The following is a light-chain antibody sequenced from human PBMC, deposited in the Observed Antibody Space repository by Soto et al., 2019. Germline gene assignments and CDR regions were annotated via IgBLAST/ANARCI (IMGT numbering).Light chain of an antibody. CDR1: SSDVGNYNL. CDR2: EGS. J-gene: IGLJ1*01. Sequence: QPVLTQPASVSGSPGQSITISCTGTSSDVGNYNLVSWYQQHPGKAPKLMLYEGSKRPSGVSNRFSGSKSGNTASLTISGLQAEDEADYYCCSYVGSSTYVFGTGTKLTVL. V-gene: IGLV2-23*01. CDR3: CSYVGSSTYV.